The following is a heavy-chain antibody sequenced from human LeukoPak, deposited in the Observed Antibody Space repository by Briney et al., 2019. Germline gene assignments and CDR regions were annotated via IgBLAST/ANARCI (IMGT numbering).Heavy chain of an antibody. CDR2: IIPIFGTA. CDR1: GGTFSSYA. V-gene: IGHV1-69*13. J-gene: IGHJ4*02. D-gene: IGHD5-18*01. Sequence: GASVKVSCKASGGTFSSYAISWVRQAPGQGLEWMGGIIPIFGTANYAQKFQGRVTITADESTSTAYMELSSLRSEDTAVYYCARDSRRGYSYGYQDYWGQGTLVTVSS. CDR3: ARDSRRGYSYGYQDY.